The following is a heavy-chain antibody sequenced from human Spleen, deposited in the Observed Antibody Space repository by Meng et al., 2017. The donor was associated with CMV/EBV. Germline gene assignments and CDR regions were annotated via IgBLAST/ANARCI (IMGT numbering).Heavy chain of an antibody. J-gene: IGHJ4*02. CDR2: ISSSGSII. CDR3: GVMTTVTTKPFDY. Sequence: GGSLRLSCAASGFTFSSYEMNWVRQAPGKGLEWLSYISSSGSIIYYADSVKGRFTISRDNAKNSLYVQMNSLRAEDTAVYYCGVMTTVTTKPFDYWGQGTLVTSPQ. CDR1: GFTFSSYE. V-gene: IGHV3-48*03. D-gene: IGHD4-17*01.